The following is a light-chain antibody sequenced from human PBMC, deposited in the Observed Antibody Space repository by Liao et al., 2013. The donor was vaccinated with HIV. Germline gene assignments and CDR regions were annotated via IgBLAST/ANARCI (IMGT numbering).Light chain of an antibody. CDR1: KLGDKY. CDR2: QDT. CDR3: QAWDCDIAEL. V-gene: IGLV3-1*01. Sequence: SYELTQPPSVSVSPGQTAIITCSGDKLGDKYTCWYQQKPGQSPVLVIYQDTKRPSGIPERFSGSNSGNTATLTISGTQAMDEADYFCQAWDCDIAELFGTGTKVSVL. J-gene: IGLJ1*01.